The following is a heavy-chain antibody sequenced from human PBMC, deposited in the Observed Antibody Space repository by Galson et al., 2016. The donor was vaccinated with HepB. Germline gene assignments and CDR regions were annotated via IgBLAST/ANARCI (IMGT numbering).Heavy chain of an antibody. CDR2: IIPILESP. V-gene: IGHV1-69*13. Sequence: SVKVSCKASGGNFNNYAINWVRQAPGHGLEIVGGIIPILESPEIAPRFQGRVTITADAFTTTVYMQLSSLTSDDTALYYCARVRSGGWFDGFDVWGQGAAVIVSS. J-gene: IGHJ3*01. CDR1: GGNFNNYA. CDR3: ARVRSGGWFDGFDV. D-gene: IGHD2-15*01.